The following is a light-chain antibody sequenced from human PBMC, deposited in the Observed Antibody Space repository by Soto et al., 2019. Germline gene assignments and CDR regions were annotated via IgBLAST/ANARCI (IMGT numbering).Light chain of an antibody. V-gene: IGKV3-15*01. J-gene: IGKJ1*01. Sequence: EIVMTQSPATLSVSPGXRATLSCRASQGIKDYVAWFQQKPGQAPRLLIYGASTRATGVPARISGSGSGTEFTLTISSLQSEDSAVYYCQQYNKWPPSTFGQGTKVDIK. CDR1: QGIKDY. CDR3: QQYNKWPPST. CDR2: GAS.